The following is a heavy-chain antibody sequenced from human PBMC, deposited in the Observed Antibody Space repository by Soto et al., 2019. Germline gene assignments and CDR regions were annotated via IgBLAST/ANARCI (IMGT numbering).Heavy chain of an antibody. J-gene: IGHJ4*02. CDR2: IYYSGST. CDR3: ARTRNLANYYRSGSHYN. CDR1: GGSISSSSYY. D-gene: IGHD3-10*01. Sequence: PSETLSLTCTVSGGSISSSSYYWGWIRQPPGKGLEWIGSIYYSGSTYYNPSLKSRVTISVDTSKNQFSLKLSSVTAADTAVYYCARTRNLANYYRSGSHYNWGQGTLVTVSS. V-gene: IGHV4-39*01.